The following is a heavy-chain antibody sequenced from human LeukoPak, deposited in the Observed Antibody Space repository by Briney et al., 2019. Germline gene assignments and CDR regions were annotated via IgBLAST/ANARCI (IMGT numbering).Heavy chain of an antibody. V-gene: IGHV3-30*18. CDR3: AKDTLPTI. Sequence: GGSQRLSCAAAGFTFSSYGMHWVRQAPGKGLEWGAVISYDGSNKYYADSVKGRFTISRDNSKNTLYLQMNSLTAEDTAVYYCAKDTLPTIWGQGTMVTVSS. CDR2: ISYDGSNK. CDR1: GFTFSSYG. J-gene: IGHJ3*02. D-gene: IGHD2-2*01.